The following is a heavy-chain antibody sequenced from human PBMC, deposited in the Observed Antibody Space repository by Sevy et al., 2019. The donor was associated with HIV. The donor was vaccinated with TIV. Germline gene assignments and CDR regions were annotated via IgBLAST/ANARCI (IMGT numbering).Heavy chain of an antibody. CDR3: ARVAVEYCTDDCYHRFDY. D-gene: IGHD2-21*02. J-gene: IGHJ4*02. CDR1: GFTSTLYA. V-gene: IGHV3-30-3*01. CDR2: ISYSGTNK. Sequence: GGSLRLSCAASGFTSTLYAIHWVRQAPGKGLEWVALISYSGTNKYYADSVKGRFTISRDDSKNTAYLQMNNLRDDDTAVYYCARVAVEYCTDDCYHRFDYWGQGTQVTVSS.